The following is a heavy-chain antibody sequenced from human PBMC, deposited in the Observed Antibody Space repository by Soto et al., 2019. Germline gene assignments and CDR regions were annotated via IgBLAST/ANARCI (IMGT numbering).Heavy chain of an antibody. Sequence: ASVKVSCKASGGTFSSYAISWVRQAPGQGLEWMGGIIPIFGTANYAQKFQGRVTITADESTSTAYMELSSLRSEDTAVYYCARDGIAVTLKMNDAFDIWGQGTMVTVSS. J-gene: IGHJ3*02. CDR2: IIPIFGTA. D-gene: IGHD6-19*01. CDR1: GGTFSSYA. CDR3: ARDGIAVTLKMNDAFDI. V-gene: IGHV1-69*13.